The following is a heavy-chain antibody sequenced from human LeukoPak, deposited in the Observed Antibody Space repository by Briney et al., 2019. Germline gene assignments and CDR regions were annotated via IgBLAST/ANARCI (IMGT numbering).Heavy chain of an antibody. D-gene: IGHD6-6*01. V-gene: IGHV1-2*02. CDR1: GYTFTGYY. Sequence: GASVKVSCKASGYTFTGYYMHWVRQAPGQGLEWMGWINPNSGGTNYAQKFQGRVTITADKSTSTAYMELSSLRSEDTAVYYCARDPPGRPYSSSSYGWGQGTLVTVSS. J-gene: IGHJ4*02. CDR3: ARDPPGRPYSSSSYG. CDR2: INPNSGGT.